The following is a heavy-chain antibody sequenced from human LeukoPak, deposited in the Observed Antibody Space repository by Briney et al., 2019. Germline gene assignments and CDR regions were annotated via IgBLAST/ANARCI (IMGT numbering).Heavy chain of an antibody. V-gene: IGHV4-4*07. CDR2: VYTSGYT. D-gene: IGHD3-16*01. CDR1: GGSIDSHY. J-gene: IGHJ3*02. CDR3: ARNLALNDAFDI. Sequence: SETLSLTCSVSGGSIDSHYWSWIRQPAGKALEWIGRVYTSGYTNYSPSLKSRVTMSVDTSKKQFSLKLTSVTAADTAVYYCARNLALNDAFDIWGQGTMVTVSS.